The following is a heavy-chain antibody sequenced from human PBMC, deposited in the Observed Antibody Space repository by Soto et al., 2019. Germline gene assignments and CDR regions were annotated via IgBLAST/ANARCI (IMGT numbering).Heavy chain of an antibody. CDR3: AKDLAFVSGSWRYYYYGMDV. J-gene: IGHJ6*02. CDR2: ISYDGSNK. CDR1: GFTFSSYG. V-gene: IGHV3-30*18. D-gene: IGHD1-26*01. Sequence: QVQLVESGGGVVQPGRSLRLSCAASGFTFSSYGMHWVRQAPGKGLEWVAVISYDGSNKYYADSVKGRFTISRDKSKNTVYRQMNSLRAEDTAVYYCAKDLAFVSGSWRYYYYGMDVWGQGTTVTVSS.